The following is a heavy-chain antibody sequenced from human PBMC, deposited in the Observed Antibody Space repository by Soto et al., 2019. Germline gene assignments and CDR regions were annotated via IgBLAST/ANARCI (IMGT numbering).Heavy chain of an antibody. CDR3: ARDTIGKQLVLAY. Sequence: QVPLVQSGAEVKKPGASVKVSCKASGYTFTGYYMHWVRQAPGQGLEWMGWINPNSGGTNYAQKFQGWVTMTRDTSISTAYMELSRLRSDDTAVYYCARDTIGKQLVLAYWGQGTLVTVSS. D-gene: IGHD6-6*01. CDR1: GYTFTGYY. J-gene: IGHJ4*02. CDR2: INPNSGGT. V-gene: IGHV1-2*04.